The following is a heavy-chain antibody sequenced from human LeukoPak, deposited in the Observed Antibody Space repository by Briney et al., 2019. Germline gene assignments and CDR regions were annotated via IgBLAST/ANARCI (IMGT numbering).Heavy chain of an antibody. CDR3: SRQIRATTDYFDY. D-gene: IGHD5-12*01. CDR2: IRSKTYGGTS. V-gene: IGHV3-49*04. Sequence: GGSLRLSCTASGFTSGDYAMNWVRQAPGKGLEWVGFIRSKTYGGTSVYAAFVKGRFTVSRDDSKNIAYLQMNRLKTEDTAVYYCSRQIRATTDYFDYWGQGTLVTVSS. J-gene: IGHJ4*02. CDR1: GFTSGDYA.